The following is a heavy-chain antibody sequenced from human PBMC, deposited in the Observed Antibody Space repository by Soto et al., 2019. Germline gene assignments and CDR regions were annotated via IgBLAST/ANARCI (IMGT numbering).Heavy chain of an antibody. V-gene: IGHV2-5*02. CDR3: AHRRVGYGDPDYYFEY. Sequence: QITLKESGPTLVKPTQTLTLTCTFSGFSLSTNGVGVGWIRQPPGKALEWLALIYWDNDERYSPSLKSKLIITKDTSKNQVVLTMTNMDPVDTATYYCAHRRVGYGDPDYYFEYWGQGILVTVSS. J-gene: IGHJ4*02. CDR2: IYWDNDE. D-gene: IGHD4-17*01. CDR1: GFSLSTNGVG.